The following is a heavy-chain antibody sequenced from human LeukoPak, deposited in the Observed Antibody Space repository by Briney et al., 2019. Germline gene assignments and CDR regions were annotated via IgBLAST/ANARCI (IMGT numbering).Heavy chain of an antibody. Sequence: GGSLRLSCAASGFSFSDSWMTWVRQTPGKGLQWVASIHQDAGEKQYVDSVRGRFTISRDNARNSLYLQMNSLTAEDTAVYYCARKMKTGDRVGTFDIWGQGTMVTVSS. CDR2: IHQDAGEK. CDR3: ARKMKTGDRVGTFDI. CDR1: GFSFSDSW. J-gene: IGHJ3*02. V-gene: IGHV3-7*04. D-gene: IGHD1-1*01.